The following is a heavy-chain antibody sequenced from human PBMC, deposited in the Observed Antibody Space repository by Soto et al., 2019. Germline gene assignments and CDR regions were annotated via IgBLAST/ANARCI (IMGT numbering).Heavy chain of an antibody. CDR3: AKSRIAGASPFDY. V-gene: IGHV3-53*01. CDR1: GFTVSSNY. Sequence: EVQLVESGGGLIQPGGSLRLSCAASGFTVSSNYMSWVRQAPGKGLEWDSVIYSGGTTYYADSVKGRFTISRDNSKNTLYLQMNSLRAEDTAVYYCAKSRIAGASPFDYWGQGTLVTVSS. J-gene: IGHJ4*02. D-gene: IGHD6-25*01. CDR2: IYSGGTT.